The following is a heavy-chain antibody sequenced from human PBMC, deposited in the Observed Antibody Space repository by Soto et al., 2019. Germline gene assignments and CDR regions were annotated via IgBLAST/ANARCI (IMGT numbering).Heavy chain of an antibody. D-gene: IGHD3-22*01. V-gene: IGHV5-51*01. CDR1: GYKFTSYW. J-gene: IGHJ3*02. Sequence: GESLKISCKGSGYKFTSYWIGWVRQTPGKGLEWLGLIYPGDSDTRYSSSFQGQVTISADKSISTAYLQWSSLKASDTAMYYCARGDYYDSSGHDAFDIWGQGTMVTVSS. CDR3: ARGDYYDSSGHDAFDI. CDR2: IYPGDSDT.